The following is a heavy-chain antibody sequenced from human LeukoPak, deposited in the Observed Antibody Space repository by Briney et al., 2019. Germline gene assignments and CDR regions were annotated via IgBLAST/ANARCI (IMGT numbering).Heavy chain of an antibody. V-gene: IGHV3-30-3*01. CDR1: GFTFSSYA. J-gene: IGHJ4*02. Sequence: GALRLSCAASGFTFSSYAMHWVRQAPGKGLKWVAVISYDGSNKYYADSVKGRFTISRDNSKNTLYLQMNSLRAEDTAVYYCARSYYYDSSGLDYWGQGTLDTVSS. CDR2: ISYDGSNK. CDR3: ARSYYYDSSGLDY. D-gene: IGHD3-22*01.